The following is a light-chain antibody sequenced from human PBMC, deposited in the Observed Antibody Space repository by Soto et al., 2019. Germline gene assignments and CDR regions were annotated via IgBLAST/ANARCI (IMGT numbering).Light chain of an antibody. CDR2: EVS. J-gene: IGLJ2*01. CDR1: SSDVGAYNY. Sequence: QSALTQPASVSGSPGQSIAISCTGTSSDVGAYNYVSWYQRHPGKAPKLMIYEVSNRPSGVSNRFSGSKSGNTASLTISGLQAEDEPEYYCSSYTTSRTLLFGGGTKLTVL. V-gene: IGLV2-14*01. CDR3: SSYTTSRTLL.